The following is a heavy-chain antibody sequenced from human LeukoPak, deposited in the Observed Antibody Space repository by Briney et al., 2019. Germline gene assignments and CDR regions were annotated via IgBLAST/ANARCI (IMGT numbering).Heavy chain of an antibody. V-gene: IGHV1-69*05. J-gene: IGHJ6*03. CDR2: IIPIFGTA. Sequence: ASVKVSCKASGGAFSSYAISWVRQAPGQGLEWMGRIIPIFGTANYAQKFQGRVTITTDESKSTAYMELSSLRSEDTAVYYCARDPFGGSYQQDYYMDVWGKGTTVTVSS. CDR1: GGAFSSYA. D-gene: IGHD1-26*01. CDR3: ARDPFGGSYQQDYYMDV.